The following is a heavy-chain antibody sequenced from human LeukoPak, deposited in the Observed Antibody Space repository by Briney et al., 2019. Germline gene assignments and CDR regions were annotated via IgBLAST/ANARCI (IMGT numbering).Heavy chain of an antibody. Sequence: KPSQTLSLTCTVSGGSISSGSYYWSWIRQPAGKGLEWIGRIYTSGSTNYNPSLKSRVTISVDTSKSQFSLKLSSVTAADTAVYYCARDRLGYFDYWGQGTLVTVSS. CDR2: IYTSGST. CDR3: ARDRLGYFDY. V-gene: IGHV4-61*02. J-gene: IGHJ4*02. CDR1: GGSISSGSYY. D-gene: IGHD3-10*01.